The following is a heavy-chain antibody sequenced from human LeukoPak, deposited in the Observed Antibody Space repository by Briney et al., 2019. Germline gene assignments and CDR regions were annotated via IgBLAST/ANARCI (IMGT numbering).Heavy chain of an antibody. CDR1: GYTFTSYG. Sequence: ASVKVSCKASGYTFTSYGISWVRQAPGQGLEWMGWISAYNGNTNYAQKLQGRVTMTTDTSTSTAYMELRSLRSDDTAVYYCARDIFEFGHRLPPLNWGQGTLVTVSS. D-gene: IGHD3-10*01. CDR2: ISAYNGNT. V-gene: IGHV1-18*01. CDR3: ARDIFEFGHRLPPLN. J-gene: IGHJ4*02.